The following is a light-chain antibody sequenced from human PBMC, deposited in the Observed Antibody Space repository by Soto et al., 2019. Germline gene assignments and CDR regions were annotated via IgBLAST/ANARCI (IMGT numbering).Light chain of an antibody. CDR2: DVS. V-gene: IGLV2-14*01. CDR3: SSYTRSGVYV. J-gene: IGLJ1*01. Sequence: QSALTQPASVSGSPVQSITISCTGTSSDVGGYNAVSWYQQHPGRAPKLMIYDVSNRPSGISNRFSGPKSGSTASLTISGLQAEDDADYYCSSYTRSGVYVFGAGTKVTVL. CDR1: SSDVGGYNA.